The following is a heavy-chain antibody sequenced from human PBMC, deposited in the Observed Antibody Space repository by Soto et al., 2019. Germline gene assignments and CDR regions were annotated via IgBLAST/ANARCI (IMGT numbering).Heavy chain of an antibody. J-gene: IGHJ4*02. V-gene: IGHV3-7*05. CDR3: ATTGGY. D-gene: IGHD3-10*01. CDR1: EFTFIGSW. CDR2: IKQDGREK. Sequence: EVQLVESGGGLVQPGGSLRLSCAASEFTFIGSWMKWVRQAPGRGLAWVATIKQDGREKYYVDSAKGRFPISRDTAKNSLYLQMNSLRAEDTAVYYCATTGGYWGQGTLVTVSS.